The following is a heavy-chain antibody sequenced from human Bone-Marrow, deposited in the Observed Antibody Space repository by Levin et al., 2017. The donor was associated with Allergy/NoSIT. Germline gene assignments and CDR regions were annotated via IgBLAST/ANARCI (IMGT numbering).Heavy chain of an antibody. D-gene: IGHD3-3*01. V-gene: IGHV1-69*13. Sequence: SVKVSCKASGGTFSSYAISWVRQAPGQGLEWMGGIIPIFGTANYAQKFQGRVTITADESTSTAYMELSSLRSEDTAVYYCARDPQYYDFWSGYYTGNWFDPWGQGTLVTVSS. CDR2: IIPIFGTA. CDR3: ARDPQYYDFWSGYYTGNWFDP. CDR1: GGTFSSYA. J-gene: IGHJ5*02.